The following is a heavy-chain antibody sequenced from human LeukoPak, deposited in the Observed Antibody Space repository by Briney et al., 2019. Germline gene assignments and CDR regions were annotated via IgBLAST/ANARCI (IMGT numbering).Heavy chain of an antibody. CDR3: AKDRSGWPEGMDV. D-gene: IGHD6-19*01. V-gene: IGHV3-23*01. CDR2: ISGSGGST. CDR1: GFTFSSYA. J-gene: IGHJ6*04. Sequence: GGSLRLSCAASGFTFSSYAMSWVRQAPGKGLEWVSAISGSGGSTYYADSVKSRFTISRDNSKNTLYLQMNSLRAEDTAVYYCAKDRSGWPEGMDVWGKGTTVTVSS.